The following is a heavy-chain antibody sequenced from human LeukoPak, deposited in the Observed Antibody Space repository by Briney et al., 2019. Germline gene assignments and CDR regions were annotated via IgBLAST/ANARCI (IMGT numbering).Heavy chain of an antibody. Sequence: GASVKVSRKASGYTFTSYGISWVRQAPGQGLEWMGWISAYNGNTNYAQKLQGRVTMTTDISTSTAYMELRSLRSDDTAVYYCARDARWDYYYDSSGYYSIFDYWGQGTLVTVSS. CDR2: ISAYNGNT. D-gene: IGHD3-22*01. CDR3: ARDARWDYYYDSSGYYSIFDY. J-gene: IGHJ4*02. CDR1: GYTFTSYG. V-gene: IGHV1-18*01.